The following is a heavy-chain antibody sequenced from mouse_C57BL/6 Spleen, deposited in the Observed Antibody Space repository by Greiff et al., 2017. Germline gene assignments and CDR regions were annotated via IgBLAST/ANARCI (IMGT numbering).Heavy chain of an antibody. V-gene: IGHV1-52*01. D-gene: IGHD1-1*01. CDR1: GYTFTSYW. CDR3: AREGDYGSRFAY. J-gene: IGHJ3*01. CDR2: IDPSDSET. Sequence: QVQLQQPGAELVRPGSSVKLSCKASGYTFTSYWMHWVKQRPIQGLEWIGNIDPSDSETHYNQKFKDKATLTVDKSSSTAYMQLSSLTSEDSAVYYCAREGDYGSRFAYWGQGTLVTVSA.